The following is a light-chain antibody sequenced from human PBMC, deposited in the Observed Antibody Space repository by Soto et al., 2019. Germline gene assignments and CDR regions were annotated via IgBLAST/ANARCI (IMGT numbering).Light chain of an antibody. CDR3: QQYNNWPRT. Sequence: VMTQSPATLSVSPGERATISCRASQSVSSNLAWYQQKPGQAPRLLIYGASTRPTGIPSRFSGSGSGTEFTLTISSLQSEDFAVYYCQQYNNWPRTFGQGTKVEIK. CDR2: GAS. CDR1: QSVSSN. J-gene: IGKJ1*01. V-gene: IGKV3-15*01.